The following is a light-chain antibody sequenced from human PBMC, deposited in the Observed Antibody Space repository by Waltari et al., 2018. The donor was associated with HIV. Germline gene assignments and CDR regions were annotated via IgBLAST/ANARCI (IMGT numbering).Light chain of an antibody. Sequence: QSVLTQPPSVSGAPGQRVTISCPGRSSHIGAGFDVHWYQQVPGTAPKLLIYGNINRPSGVPDRFSGSKSGASASLAITGLQAEDEADYYCQSYDSSLSGSRVFGTGTKVTVL. CDR2: GNI. V-gene: IGLV1-40*01. CDR3: QSYDSSLSGSRV. CDR1: SSHIGAGFD. J-gene: IGLJ1*01.